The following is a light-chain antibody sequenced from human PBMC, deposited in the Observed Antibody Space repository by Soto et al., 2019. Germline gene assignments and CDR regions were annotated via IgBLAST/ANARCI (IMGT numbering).Light chain of an antibody. CDR3: SSYTCSSTPYV. CDR1: SSDVGGYNY. Sequence: QSALTQPASVSGSPGQSSTISCTGTSSDVGGYNYVSWYQQHPVKAPKLMIYDVTNRPSGVSDRFSCSKSGNTASLTISGLQAEDEADYYCSSYTCSSTPYVFGTGTKLTVL. V-gene: IGLV2-14*01. CDR2: DVT. J-gene: IGLJ1*01.